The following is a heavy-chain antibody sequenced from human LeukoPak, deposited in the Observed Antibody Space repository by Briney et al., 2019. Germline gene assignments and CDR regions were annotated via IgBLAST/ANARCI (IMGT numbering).Heavy chain of an antibody. CDR2: IYYSGST. D-gene: IGHD3-10*01. CDR1: GGSISSSSYY. Sequence: PSETLSLTCTVSGGSISSSSYYWGWIRQPPGKGLEWIGSIYYSGSTYYNPSLKSRVTISVDTPKNQFSLKLSSVTAADTAVYYCARVPGSHYYYYMDVWGKGTTITISS. CDR3: ARVPGSHYYYYMDV. V-gene: IGHV4-39*07. J-gene: IGHJ6*03.